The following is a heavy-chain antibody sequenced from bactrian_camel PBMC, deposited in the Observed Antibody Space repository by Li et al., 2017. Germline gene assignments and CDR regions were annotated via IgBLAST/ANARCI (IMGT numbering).Heavy chain of an antibody. CDR2: LYSGGETT. CDR3: AAETLDRGRCYRSRLLYSY. V-gene: IGHV3S28*01. D-gene: IGHD1*01. J-gene: IGHJ4*01. CDR1: GYTARSRH. Sequence: QLVESGGGSVQTGASLPLSCSASGYTARSRHMAWFRQAPGKEREAVAMLYSGGETTYYDDSVKERFIISRANDTNTLYLQINSLKPEDTNMYYCAAETLDRGRCYRSRLLYSYWGQGTQVTVS.